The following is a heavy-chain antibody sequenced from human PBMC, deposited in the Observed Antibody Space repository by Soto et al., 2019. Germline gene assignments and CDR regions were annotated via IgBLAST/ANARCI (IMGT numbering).Heavy chain of an antibody. V-gene: IGHV3-74*01. D-gene: IGHD2-2*01. CDR1: GFTFSPFW. J-gene: IGHJ4*02. CDR2: INSDGNST. Sequence: EVQLVESGGGLVQPGGSLRLSCAASGFTFSPFWMHWVRQVQGKGPVWVSRINSDGNSTSYADSVKGRFTISRDNAKNTLYLQMNSLRAEYTAVYYCARGSTHFDYWGQGTLVTVSS. CDR3: ARGSTHFDY.